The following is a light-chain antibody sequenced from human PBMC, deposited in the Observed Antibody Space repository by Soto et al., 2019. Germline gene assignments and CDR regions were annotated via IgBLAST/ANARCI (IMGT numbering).Light chain of an antibody. Sequence: EIVLTQSPGTLSLSPGERATLSCRASQSLSINSLAWYQQKPGQSPRLLVYGASTRDTGIPDRFRGSESGTDFALTISSLEPEDFAMYYCQQYHGSPLTFGPGTKVDIK. J-gene: IGKJ3*01. CDR2: GAS. CDR3: QQYHGSPLT. V-gene: IGKV3-20*01. CDR1: QSLSINS.